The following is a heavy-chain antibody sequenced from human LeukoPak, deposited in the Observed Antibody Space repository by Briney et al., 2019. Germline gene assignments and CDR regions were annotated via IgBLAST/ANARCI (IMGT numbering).Heavy chain of an antibody. V-gene: IGHV4-39*01. CDR3: ARHVPYGDYRVFDY. Sequence: PSETLSLTCTVSGGSISSSSYYWGWIRQPPGKGREWIGSIYYSGSTYYNPSLKSRVTISVDTSKNQFSLKLSSVTAADTAVYHCARHVPYGDYRVFDYWGQGTLVTVSS. D-gene: IGHD4-17*01. CDR2: IYYSGST. J-gene: IGHJ4*02. CDR1: GGSISSSSYY.